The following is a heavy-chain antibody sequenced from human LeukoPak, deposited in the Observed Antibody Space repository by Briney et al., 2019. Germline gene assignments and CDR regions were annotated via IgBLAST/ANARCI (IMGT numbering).Heavy chain of an antibody. D-gene: IGHD3-22*01. CDR3: ARVKYYYDSSGYLYYFDY. J-gene: IGHJ4*02. V-gene: IGHV4-39*07. CDR1: GGSISSYY. CDR2: IYYSGST. Sequence: PSETLSLTCTVSGGSISSYYWSWIRQPPGKGLEWIGSIYYSGSTYYNPSLKSRVTISVDTSKNQFSLKLSSVTAADTAVYYCARVKYYYDSSGYLYYFDYWGQGTLVTVSS.